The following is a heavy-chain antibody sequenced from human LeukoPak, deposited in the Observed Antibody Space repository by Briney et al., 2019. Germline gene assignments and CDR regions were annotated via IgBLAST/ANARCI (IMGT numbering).Heavy chain of an antibody. J-gene: IGHJ6*03. V-gene: IGHV3-30*18. CDR3: AKEGYCSGGSCFTSSVGEIKRNYYYYYMDV. CDR2: ISYDGSNK. D-gene: IGHD2-15*01. CDR1: GFTFSSYS. Sequence: GGSLRLSCAASGFTFSSYSMNWVRQAPGKGLEWVAVISYDGSNKYYADSVKGRFTISRDNSKNTLYLQMNSLRAEDTAVYYCAKEGYCSGGSCFTSSVGEIKRNYYYYYMDVWGKGTTVTVSS.